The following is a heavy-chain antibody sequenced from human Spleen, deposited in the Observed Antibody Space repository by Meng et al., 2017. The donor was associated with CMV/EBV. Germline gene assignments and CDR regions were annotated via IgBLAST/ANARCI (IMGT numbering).Heavy chain of an antibody. V-gene: IGHV3-23*01. D-gene: IGHD5-12*01. J-gene: IGHJ4*02. CDR2: ISGPGDST. Sequence: CAASGFTFINYAMSWVRQAPGKGLEWVSAISGPGDSTYYADSVKGRFTISRDNSKNTLYLQMSGLRAEDTAVYYCAKDIYPPGVATGYWGQGTLVTVSS. CDR3: AKDIYPPGVATGY. CDR1: GFTFINYA.